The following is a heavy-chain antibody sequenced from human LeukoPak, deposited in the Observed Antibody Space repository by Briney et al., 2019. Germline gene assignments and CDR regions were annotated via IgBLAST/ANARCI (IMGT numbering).Heavy chain of an antibody. CDR3: ARLEFDP. CDR2: LNLDGSDK. Sequence: PGGSLRLSCVVSGFTFSESWMSWVRQAPGKGLGWVASLNLDGSDKYYVDSVKGRFTISRDNAKNSLYLQKNSLRAEDTAVYYCARLEFDPWGQGTLVTVSS. J-gene: IGHJ5*02. V-gene: IGHV3-7*01. CDR1: GFTFSESW.